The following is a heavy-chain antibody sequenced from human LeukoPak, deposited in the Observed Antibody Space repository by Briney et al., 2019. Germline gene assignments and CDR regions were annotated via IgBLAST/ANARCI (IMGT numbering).Heavy chain of an antibody. Sequence: SETLSLTCSVSGGSISSTNYYWGWIRQPPGKGLEWIGSIYYSGSTYYNPSLKSRVTISVDTSKNQFSLKLSSVTAADTAVYYCARGVGFEGRGVNDYWGRGTLVTVSS. V-gene: IGHV4-39*07. D-gene: IGHD5-12*01. CDR2: IYYSGST. CDR3: ARGVGFEGRGVNDY. CDR1: GGSISSTNYY. J-gene: IGHJ4*02.